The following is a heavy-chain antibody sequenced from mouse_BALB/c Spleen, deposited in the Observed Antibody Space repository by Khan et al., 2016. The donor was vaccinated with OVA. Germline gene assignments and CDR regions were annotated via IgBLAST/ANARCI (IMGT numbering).Heavy chain of an antibody. CDR3: ARGASYGYFDV. V-gene: IGHV9-1*02. J-gene: IGHJ1*01. Sequence: QIQLVQSGPELKKPGETVKISCKASGYTFTNYGMNWVKQAPGKGLEWMGWINPYTGEPTYTDDFKGRFAFSLETSASTAYLQINNLKNEDMATYFGARGASYGYFDVWGAGTTVTVSS. CDR2: INPYTGEP. CDR1: GYTFTNYG.